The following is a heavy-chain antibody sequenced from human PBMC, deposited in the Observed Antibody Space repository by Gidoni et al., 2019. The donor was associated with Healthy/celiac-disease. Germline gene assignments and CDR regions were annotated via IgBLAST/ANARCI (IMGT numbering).Heavy chain of an antibody. CDR3: ATDYGGYFDY. D-gene: IGHD4-17*01. CDR2: NYSGDNT. J-gene: IGHJ4*02. Sequence: EVQLVESGGGLIQPGGSLRLSCTASGFTVSNNYMSWVRQAPGKGLEWVSINYSGDNTYYADSVKGRFTISRDNSKNTLYLQMNSLRAEDTAVYYCATDYGGYFDYWGQGTLVTVSS. V-gene: IGHV3-53*01. CDR1: GFTVSNNY.